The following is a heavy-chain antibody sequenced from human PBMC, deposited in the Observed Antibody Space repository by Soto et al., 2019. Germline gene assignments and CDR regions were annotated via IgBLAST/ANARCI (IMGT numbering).Heavy chain of an antibody. CDR3: AHRPSGWYRFDY. V-gene: IGHV2-5*01. J-gene: IGHJ4*02. Sequence: QITLKESGPTLVRPTQTLTLTCTFSGFSLSTSGLGVGWIRQPPGKALEWLALIYWNDDKRSSPSLKARLTITQDTSKNQVFLTMTNMDPVDTATYYCAHRPSGWYRFDYWGQGTLVTVSS. D-gene: IGHD6-19*01. CDR1: GFSLSTSGLG. CDR2: IYWNDDK.